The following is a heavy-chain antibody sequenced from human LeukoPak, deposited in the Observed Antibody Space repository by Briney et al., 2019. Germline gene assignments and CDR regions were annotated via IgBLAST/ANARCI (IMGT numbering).Heavy chain of an antibody. J-gene: IGHJ4*02. V-gene: IGHV3-30*18. D-gene: IGHD3-22*01. CDR1: GFTFSSYR. Sequence: GRSLRLSCAASGFTFSSYRMLWVRQAPGKGLEWVAVIPYDGNNKYYADSLKGRFTLSKDNSRNTLYLQMNSLRAEDTAVYYCAKASDSSGFFDYWGEGTLVTVSS. CDR3: AKASDSSGFFDY. CDR2: IPYDGNNK.